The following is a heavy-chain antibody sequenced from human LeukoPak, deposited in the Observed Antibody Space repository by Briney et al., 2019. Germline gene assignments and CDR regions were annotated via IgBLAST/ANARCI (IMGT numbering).Heavy chain of an antibody. J-gene: IGHJ4*02. CDR3: ARFLNNYTYADY. D-gene: IGHD1/OR15-1a*01. Sequence: GGSLRLSCAASGFTFGDYAMIWVRQTPGKGLEWLSYIVSFSSPVYYADSVKGRFTTSRDNAKNSLYLQMNSLRAEDTAMYYCARFLNNYTYADYWGQGTLVTVSS. CDR2: IVSFSSPV. V-gene: IGHV3-48*04. CDR1: GFTFGDYA.